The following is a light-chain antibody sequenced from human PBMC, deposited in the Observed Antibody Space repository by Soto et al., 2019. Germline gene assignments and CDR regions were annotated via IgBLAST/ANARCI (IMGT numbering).Light chain of an antibody. J-gene: IGLJ2*01. V-gene: IGLV2-8*01. CDR2: EVG. Sequence: QSALTQPPSASGSPGQSVTITCSGTSSDVGEENYVSWYQQHPGKVPKLILYEVGKRPSGVPDRFSGSRSGNTASLTVSGLQAEDEADYYCSSFAGSPVVFGGGTKVTVL. CDR1: SSDVGEENY. CDR3: SSFAGSPVV.